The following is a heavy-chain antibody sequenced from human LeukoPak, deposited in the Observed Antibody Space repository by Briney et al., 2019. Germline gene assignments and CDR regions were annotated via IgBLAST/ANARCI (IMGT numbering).Heavy chain of an antibody. CDR1: GFTFSSYA. V-gene: IGHV3-30-3*01. J-gene: IGHJ6*03. CDR3: ANTGLAIFGPYYMDV. CDR2: ISYDGSNK. D-gene: IGHD3-3*01. Sequence: PGGSLRLSCAASGFTFSSYAMHWVRQAPGKGLEWVAVISYDGSNKYYADSVKGRFTISRDNSKNTLYLQMNSLRAEDTAVYYCANTGLAIFGPYYMDVWGKGTTVTVSS.